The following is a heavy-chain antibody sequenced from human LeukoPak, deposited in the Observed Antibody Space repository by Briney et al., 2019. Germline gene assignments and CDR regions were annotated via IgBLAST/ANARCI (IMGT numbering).Heavy chain of an antibody. CDR1: GYTFTGYY. Sequence: ASVKVPCKASGYTFTGYYMHWVRQAPGQGLEWMGWINPNTGGTNYAQKFQGRVTMTGDRSISTAYMELSRLRSDDTAVYYCARERTPGSGYGVDYWGQGTVVTVSS. V-gene: IGHV1-2*02. CDR2: INPNTGGT. J-gene: IGHJ4*02. CDR3: ARERTPGSGYGVDY. D-gene: IGHD6-25*01.